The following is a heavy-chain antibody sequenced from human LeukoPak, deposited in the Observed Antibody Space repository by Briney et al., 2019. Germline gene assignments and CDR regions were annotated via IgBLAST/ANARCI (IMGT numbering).Heavy chain of an antibody. CDR1: GYTFTGYY. CDR2: INPNSGDT. J-gene: IGHJ4*02. Sequence: ASVKVSCKASGYTFTGYYIHWVRQAPGQGLEWMGRINPNSGDTNYAQKFQGRVTMTRDTSISTAYMELSRLRSDDTAVYYCTRGSACSGGNCHSDWGQGTLVTVSS. D-gene: IGHD2-15*01. V-gene: IGHV1-2*06. CDR3: TRGSACSGGNCHSD.